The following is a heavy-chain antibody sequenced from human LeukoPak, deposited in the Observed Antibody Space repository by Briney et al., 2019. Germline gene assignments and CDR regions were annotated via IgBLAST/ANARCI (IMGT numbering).Heavy chain of an antibody. D-gene: IGHD3-10*01. CDR2: ISWNSGTI. CDR1: GFTFDDYA. Sequence: PGGSLRLSCAASGFTFDDYAMHWVRQAPGKGLEWVSGISWNSGTIGYADSVKGRFTISRDNAKNSLYLQMNSLRAEDTAVYYCARGYYGSGSYSGTNFDYWGQGTLVTVSS. J-gene: IGHJ4*02. V-gene: IGHV3-9*01. CDR3: ARGYYGSGSYSGTNFDY.